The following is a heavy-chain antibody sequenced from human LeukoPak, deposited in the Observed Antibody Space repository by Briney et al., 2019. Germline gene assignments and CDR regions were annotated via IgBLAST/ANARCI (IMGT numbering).Heavy chain of an antibody. CDR1: GFTFSSYG. CDR2: IWYDGSNK. D-gene: IGHD3-10*01. V-gene: IGHV3-33*06. J-gene: IGHJ6*03. CDR3: AKIGYYGSGSYLGSHYYYYYYMDV. Sequence: QPGRSLRLSCAASGFTFSSYGMHWVRQAPGKGLEWVAVIWYDGSNKYYADSVKGRFTISRDNSKNTLYLQMNSLRAEDTAVYYCAKIGYYGSGSYLGSHYYYYYYMDVWGKGTTVTVSS.